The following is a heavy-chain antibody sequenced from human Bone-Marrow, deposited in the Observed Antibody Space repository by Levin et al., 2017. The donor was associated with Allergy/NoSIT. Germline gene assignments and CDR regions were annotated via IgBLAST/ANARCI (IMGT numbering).Heavy chain of an antibody. CDR1: GGSISSYY. V-gene: IGHV4-59*01. CDR2: IYYSGST. D-gene: IGHD3-10*01. CDR3: ASEHLGSGSYY. Sequence: SETLSLTCTVSGGSISSYYWSWIRQPPGKGLEWIGYIYYSGSTNYNPSLKSRVTISVDTSKNQFSLKLSSVTAADTAVYYCASEHLGSGSYYWGQGTLVTVSS. J-gene: IGHJ4*02.